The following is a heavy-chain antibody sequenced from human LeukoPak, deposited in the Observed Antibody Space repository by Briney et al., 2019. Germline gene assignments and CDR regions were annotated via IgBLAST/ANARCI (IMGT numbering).Heavy chain of an antibody. Sequence: SETLSLTCTVSGGSISTYYWSWIRQPAGKGLEWIGRIYISGSTYYNPSLKSRVTISVDTSKNQFSLKLSSVTAADTAVYYCASRGVSYYDSSGRGSFDIWGQGTMVTVSS. D-gene: IGHD3-22*01. CDR2: IYISGST. CDR3: ASRGVSYYDSSGRGSFDI. CDR1: GGSISTYY. J-gene: IGHJ3*02. V-gene: IGHV4-4*07.